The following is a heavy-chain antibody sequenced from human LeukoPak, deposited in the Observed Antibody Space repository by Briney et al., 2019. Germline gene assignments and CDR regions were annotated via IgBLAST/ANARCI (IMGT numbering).Heavy chain of an antibody. D-gene: IGHD1-26*01. CDR1: GYTFTSYG. CDR3: AKDDGSATMGFDS. J-gene: IGHJ5*01. V-gene: IGHV1-69*05. CDR2: IIPIFRTT. Sequence: GASVKVSCKASGYTFTSYGISWVRQAPGQGLEWMGGIIPIFRTTNYAEQFQGRVTITTDESTNTAYLDLSSLRSEDTAVYYCAKDDGSATMGFDSWGQGTLVSVSS.